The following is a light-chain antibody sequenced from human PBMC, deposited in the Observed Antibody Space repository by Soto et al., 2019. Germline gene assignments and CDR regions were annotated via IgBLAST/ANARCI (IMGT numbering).Light chain of an antibody. CDR1: SSNIGNNF. Sequence: QSVLTQPPSVSAAPGQKVTISCSGGSSNIGNNFVSWYQQLPGTAPKHLIYQNNKRPSGIPDRFSGSKSGTSATLAITGLQTGDVAVYYCGTWDSSLSAAVFGTGTKVTVL. CDR3: GTWDSSLSAAV. J-gene: IGLJ1*01. CDR2: QNN. V-gene: IGLV1-51*02.